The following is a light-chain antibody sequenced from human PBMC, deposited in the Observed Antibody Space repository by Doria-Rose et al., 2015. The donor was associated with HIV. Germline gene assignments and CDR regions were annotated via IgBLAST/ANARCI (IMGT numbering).Light chain of an antibody. V-gene: IGKV2D-29*02. CDR2: EVS. CDR1: QSLVNSDGKTY. Sequence: EIVLTQSPLSLSVTAGQPASISCRSSQSLVNSDGKTYLYWYLQKPGQSPQLLIYEVSNRFSGVPDRFNGSGSGTDFTLKISRVEPEDFGVYYCMQTILLPFTFGPGTTVDIK. J-gene: IGKJ3*01. CDR3: MQTILLPFT.